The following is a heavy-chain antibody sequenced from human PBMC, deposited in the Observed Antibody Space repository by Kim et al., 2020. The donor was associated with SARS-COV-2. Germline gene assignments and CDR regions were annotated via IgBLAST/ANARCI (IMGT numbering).Heavy chain of an antibody. CDR2: IGTAGDT. Sequence: GGSLRLSSAASGFTFSSYDMHWVRQATGKGLEWVSAIGTAGDTYYPGSVKGRFTISRENAKNSLYLQMNSLRAGDTAVYYCARDHYYYGMDVWGQGTTVTVSS. CDR3: ARDHYYYGMDV. V-gene: IGHV3-13*04. CDR1: GFTFSSYD. J-gene: IGHJ6*02.